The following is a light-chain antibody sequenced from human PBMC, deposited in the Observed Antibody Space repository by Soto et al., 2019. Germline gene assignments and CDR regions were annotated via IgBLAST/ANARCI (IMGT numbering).Light chain of an antibody. V-gene: IGKV1-5*01. CDR3: QQYQSYSRT. CDR1: QGISSW. CDR2: DAS. J-gene: IGKJ1*01. Sequence: DIQMTQSPSTLSASVGDRVTITCRASQGISSWLAWYQQKPGKAPKLLIYDASSLESGVPSRFSGSGSGTEFTLTISSLKPDDFATYYCQQYQSYSRTFGQGTKVDIK.